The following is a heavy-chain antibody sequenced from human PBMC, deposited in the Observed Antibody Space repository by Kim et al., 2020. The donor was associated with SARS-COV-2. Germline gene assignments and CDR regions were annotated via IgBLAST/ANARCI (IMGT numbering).Heavy chain of an antibody. CDR3: ARGEDSNYSYYYGMDV. CDR2: ISSSGSTI. V-gene: IGHV3-11*01. D-gene: IGHD4-4*01. CDR1: GFTFSDYY. Sequence: GGSLRLSCAASGFTFSDYYMSWIRQAPGKGLEWVSYISSSGSTIYYADSVKGRFTISRDNAKNSLYLQMNSLRAEDTAVYYCARGEDSNYSYYYGMDVWGQGTTVTVSS. J-gene: IGHJ6*02.